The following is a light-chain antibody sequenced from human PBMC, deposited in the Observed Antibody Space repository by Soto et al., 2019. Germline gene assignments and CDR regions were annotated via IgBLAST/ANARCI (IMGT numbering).Light chain of an antibody. CDR2: DAS. CDR1: QSVSSN. J-gene: IGKJ5*01. CDR3: QRGDT. V-gene: IGKV3-11*01. Sequence: EIVLTQSPATLSLSPGERATLSCRASQSVSSNLAWYQQKPGQAPRLLIYDASNRATGIPARFSGSGSGTDFTLTISRREPEDLAVYYCQRGDTFGQGTRLEIK.